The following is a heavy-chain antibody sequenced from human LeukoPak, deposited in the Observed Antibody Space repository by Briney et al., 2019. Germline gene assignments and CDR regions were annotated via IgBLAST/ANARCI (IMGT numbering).Heavy chain of an antibody. V-gene: IGHV4-30-4*08. Sequence: SETLSLTCTVSGGSISSGDYNWSWIRQPPGKGLEWIGYIYYSGITQYNPSLKSRVSISVDTSKNQFSLKLSSVTAADTAVYYCARTVQLEPERDGDYFDYWGQGTLVTVSS. D-gene: IGHD1-1*01. CDR1: GGSISSGDYN. CDR3: ARTVQLEPERDGDYFDY. CDR2: IYYSGIT. J-gene: IGHJ4*02.